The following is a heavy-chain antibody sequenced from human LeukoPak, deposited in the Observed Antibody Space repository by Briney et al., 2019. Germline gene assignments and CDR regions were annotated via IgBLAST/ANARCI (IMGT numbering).Heavy chain of an antibody. D-gene: IGHD4-17*01. CDR2: IYPGDSDT. J-gene: IGHJ5*02. Sequence: GESLKISCKGSGYSFTSYWIGWVRQMPGKGLEWMGIIYPGDSDTRYNPSFQGQVTISADKSISTAYLQWSSLKASDTAMYYCARLGRDYGDYRNWFDPWGQGTLVTVSS. CDR3: ARLGRDYGDYRNWFDP. V-gene: IGHV5-51*01. CDR1: GYSFTSYW.